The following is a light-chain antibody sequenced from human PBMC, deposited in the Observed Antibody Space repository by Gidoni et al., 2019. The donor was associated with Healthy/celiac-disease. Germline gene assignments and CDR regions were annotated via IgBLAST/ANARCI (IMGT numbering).Light chain of an antibody. J-gene: IGKJ3*01. Sequence: DIQLTQSPSFLSASVGDRVTIACRASQGISSYLAWYQKKPGKAPKLLIYAASTLQSGVPSRFSGSGSGTEFTLTISSLQPEDFATYYCQQLNSYPPAFTFGPGTKVDIK. CDR1: QGISSY. V-gene: IGKV1-9*01. CDR3: QQLNSYPPAFT. CDR2: AAS.